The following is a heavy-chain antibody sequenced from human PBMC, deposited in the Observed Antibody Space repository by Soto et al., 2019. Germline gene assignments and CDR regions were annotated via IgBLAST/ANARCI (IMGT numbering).Heavy chain of an antibody. Sequence: GGSLRLSCAASGFTFSSYGMHWVRQAPGKGLEWVAVIWYDGSNKYYADSVKGRFTISRDNSKNTLYLQMNSLRAEDTAVYDCARECIAVAGPPHAFDIWGQGTMVTVSS. D-gene: IGHD6-19*01. V-gene: IGHV3-33*01. CDR2: IWYDGSNK. J-gene: IGHJ3*02. CDR3: ARECIAVAGPPHAFDI. CDR1: GFTFSSYG.